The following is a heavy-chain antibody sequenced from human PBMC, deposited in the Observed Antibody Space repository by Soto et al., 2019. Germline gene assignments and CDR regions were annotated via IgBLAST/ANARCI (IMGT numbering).Heavy chain of an antibody. V-gene: IGHV3-23*01. D-gene: IGHD2-2*01. CDR3: AKASSTSCYACSPYFDY. Sequence: GGSLRLSCAASGFTFSSYAMSWVRQAPGKGLEWVSAISGSGGSTYYADSVKGRFTISRDNSKNTLYLQMNSLRAEDTAVYYCAKASSTSCYACSPYFDYWGQGTLVTVSS. J-gene: IGHJ4*02. CDR2: ISGSGGST. CDR1: GFTFSSYA.